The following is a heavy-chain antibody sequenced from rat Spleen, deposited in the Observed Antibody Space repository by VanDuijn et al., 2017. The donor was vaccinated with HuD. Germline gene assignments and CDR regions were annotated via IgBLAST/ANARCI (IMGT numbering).Heavy chain of an antibody. CDR1: GFTFTNYW. Sequence: EVQLVESGGGLVQPGRSLKLSCVTSGFTFTNYWMTWIRQAPGKGLEWVASIAVTGCDTYYPDSVKGRFTISRDNAKSTLYLQMNSLRSEDTATYYCTAGGGYWDYWGQGVMVTVSS. J-gene: IGHJ2*01. D-gene: IGHD1-11*01. V-gene: IGHV5-31*01. CDR3: TAGGGYWDY. CDR2: IAVTGCDT.